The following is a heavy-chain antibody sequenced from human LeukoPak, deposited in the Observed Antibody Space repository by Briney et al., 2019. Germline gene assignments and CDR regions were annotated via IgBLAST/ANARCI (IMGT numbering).Heavy chain of an antibody. CDR1: GYTFTIYY. V-gene: IGHV1-46*01. J-gene: IGHJ4*02. Sequence: ASVKVSCKASGYTFTIYYMHWVRQAPGPGPEWMGIINPRGGSTDYAQKFQGRVTMTSDTSTSTIYMELNSRRSDDTAVYFCARVGITAATADYWGQGTLVTVSS. CDR3: ARVGITAATADY. CDR2: INPRGGST. D-gene: IGHD6-25*01.